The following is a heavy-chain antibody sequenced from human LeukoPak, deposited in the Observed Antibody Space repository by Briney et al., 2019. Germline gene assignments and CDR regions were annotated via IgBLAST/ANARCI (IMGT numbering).Heavy chain of an antibody. V-gene: IGHV1-69*02. CDR1: GGTFSSYT. CDR2: IIPILGIA. Sequence: SVKVSCKASGGTFSSYTISWVRQAPGQGPEWMGRIIPILGIANYAQKFQGRVTITADKSTSTAYMELSSLRSEDTAVYYCARGPYDSSGPSPVNFDYWGQGTLVTVSS. CDR3: ARGPYDSSGPSPVNFDY. J-gene: IGHJ4*02. D-gene: IGHD3-22*01.